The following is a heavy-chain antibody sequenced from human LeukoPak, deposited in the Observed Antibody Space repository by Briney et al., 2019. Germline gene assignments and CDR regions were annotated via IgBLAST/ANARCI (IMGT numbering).Heavy chain of an antibody. J-gene: IGHJ6*02. CDR1: TFTFSGYS. Sequence: GGSLRLSCAASTFTFSGYSMNWVRQAPGKGLEWVSYISETSGHTYYADSVKGRFTISRDNAKNSLYLQMNSLRAEDTAIYYCARDRAVKARIGGMDVWGQGTTVIVSS. V-gene: IGHV3-21*06. D-gene: IGHD5-12*01. CDR2: ISETSGHT. CDR3: ARDRAVKARIGGMDV.